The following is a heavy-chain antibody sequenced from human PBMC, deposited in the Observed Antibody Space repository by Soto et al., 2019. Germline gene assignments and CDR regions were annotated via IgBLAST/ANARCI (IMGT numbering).Heavy chain of an antibody. D-gene: IGHD3-10*01. V-gene: IGHV3-49*04. CDR3: THMRGSGLYGMDV. J-gene: IGHJ6*02. Sequence: PGGSLRLSCTASGFTFGDYAMSWVRQAPGKGLEWVGFIRSKAYGGTTEYAASVKGRFTISRDDSKSIAYLQMNSLKTEDTATYYCTHMRGSGLYGMDVWGQGTTVTVSS. CDR2: IRSKAYGGTT. CDR1: GFTFGDYA.